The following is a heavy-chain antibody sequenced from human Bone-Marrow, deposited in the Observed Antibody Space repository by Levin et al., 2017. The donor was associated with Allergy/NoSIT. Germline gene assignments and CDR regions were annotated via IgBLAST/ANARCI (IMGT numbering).Heavy chain of an antibody. D-gene: IGHD2-2*01. CDR1: GFTFSNYA. Sequence: GESLKISCAASGFTFSNYAMNWVRQAPGKGLEWVSGTSDSGGSTYYADSVKGRFTISRDNSKNTLYLQVNSLRAEDTALYYCAKDLSAVPAANYYYAIDVWGQGTTVTVSS. J-gene: IGHJ6*02. V-gene: IGHV3-23*01. CDR2: TSDSGGST. CDR3: AKDLSAVPAANYYYAIDV.